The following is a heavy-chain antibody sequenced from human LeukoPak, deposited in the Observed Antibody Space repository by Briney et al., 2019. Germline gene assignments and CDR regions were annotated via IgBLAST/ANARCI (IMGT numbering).Heavy chain of an antibody. Sequence: SETLSLTCTVSGGSISSYYWSWIRQPPGKGLEWIGYFSYSGSTKYNPSLKSRVTISVDMSKNQVSLKLSSVTAADTAVYYCASGSYYFDYWGQGTLVTVSS. CDR1: GGSISSYY. CDR2: FSYSGST. D-gene: IGHD1-26*01. J-gene: IGHJ4*02. CDR3: ASGSYYFDY. V-gene: IGHV4-59*01.